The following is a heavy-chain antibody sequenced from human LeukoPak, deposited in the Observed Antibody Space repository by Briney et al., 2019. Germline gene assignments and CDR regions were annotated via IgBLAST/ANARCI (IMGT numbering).Heavy chain of an antibody. CDR1: GFTFTSYG. D-gene: IGHD6-19*01. J-gene: IGHJ4*02. CDR2: TSYDGSDT. Sequence: PGGSLRLSCAPSGFTFTSYGMHWVRQAPGKGLEWVAVTSYDGSDTYYADAVKGRFTISRDNSKNTLYLQINSLRAEDTAVYYCAKDRWIRRISLAGQDYWGQGTLVTVSS. V-gene: IGHV3-30*18. CDR3: AKDRWIRRISLAGQDY.